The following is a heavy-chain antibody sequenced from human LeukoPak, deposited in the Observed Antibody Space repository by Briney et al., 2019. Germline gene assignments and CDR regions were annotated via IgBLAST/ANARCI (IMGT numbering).Heavy chain of an antibody. D-gene: IGHD3-10*01. J-gene: IGHJ3*02. CDR1: GGSIGNSYY. V-gene: IGHV4-39*07. CDR3: AGVKESAFDI. Sequence: SETLSLTCIVSGGSIGNSYYWGWIRQPPGKGLEWIASIYYTGSTYYNPSLKSRVTISVDTSKNQFSLKLSSVTAADTAVYYCAGVKESAFDIWGRGTMVTVSS. CDR2: IYYTGST.